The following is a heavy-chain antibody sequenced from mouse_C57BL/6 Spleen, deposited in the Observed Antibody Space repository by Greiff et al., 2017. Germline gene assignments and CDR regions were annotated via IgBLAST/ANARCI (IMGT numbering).Heavy chain of an antibody. V-gene: IGHV2-2*01. CDR3: ARNRGDLRYRNYDYFDY. J-gene: IGHJ2*01. CDR1: GFSLTSYG. D-gene: IGHD2-1*01. Sequence: VKVVESGPGLVQPSHSLSITCTVSGFSLTSYGVHWVRQSPGKGLEWLGVIWSGGSTDYNAAFISSLSISKDNSKSEVFFKMNSRQADDTAIYYCARNRGDLRYRNYDYFDYWGQGTTLTVSS. CDR2: IWSGGST.